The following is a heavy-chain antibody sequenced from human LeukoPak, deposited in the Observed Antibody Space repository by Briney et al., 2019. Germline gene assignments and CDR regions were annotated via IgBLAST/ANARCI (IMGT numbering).Heavy chain of an antibody. CDR1: AFTFSSYW. CDR3: TSANCPGGWFDA. J-gene: IGHJ5*02. V-gene: IGHV3-74*01. Sequence: GGSLRLSCAASAFTFSSYWMHWVRQAPGKGLVWVSDINFDGTITHFADSVRGRFTISRDNAKNTLYLQMNSLRAEDTAVYYCTSANCPGGWFDAWGQGTLVTVSS. D-gene: IGHD1-1*01. CDR2: INFDGTIT.